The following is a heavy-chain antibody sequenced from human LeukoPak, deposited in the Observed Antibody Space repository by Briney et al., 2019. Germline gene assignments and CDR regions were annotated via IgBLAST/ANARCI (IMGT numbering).Heavy chain of an antibody. CDR1: GFTFSSYS. Sequence: PGGSLRLSCAASGFTFSSYSMNWVRQAPGKGLEWVSAISGSGGSTYYADSVKGRFTISRDNSKNTLYLQMNSLRAEDTAVYYCARDRHYGGNSPDGYWGQGTLVTVSS. V-gene: IGHV3-23*01. CDR2: ISGSGGST. J-gene: IGHJ4*02. CDR3: ARDRHYGGNSPDGY. D-gene: IGHD4-23*01.